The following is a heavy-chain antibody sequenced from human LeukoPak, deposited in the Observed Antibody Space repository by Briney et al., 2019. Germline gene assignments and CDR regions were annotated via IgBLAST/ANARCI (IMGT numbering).Heavy chain of an antibody. Sequence: GGSLRLSCAASGFTFSGFSMSWVRQSPTKGLEWVANIKQDGSERYYEDSVKGRFTISRDNAKNSLSLQMNNLRVEDTAVYYCARAGSHWHYVYWGQGTVVTVSS. CDR2: IKQDGSER. D-gene: IGHD3-10*01. V-gene: IGHV3-7*01. CDR1: GFTFSGFS. J-gene: IGHJ4*02. CDR3: ARAGSHWHYVY.